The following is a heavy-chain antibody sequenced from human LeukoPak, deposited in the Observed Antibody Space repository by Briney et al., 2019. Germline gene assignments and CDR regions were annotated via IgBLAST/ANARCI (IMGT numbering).Heavy chain of an antibody. Sequence: SVKVSCKASGGTFSSYAISWVRQAPGQGLEWMGGIIPIFGTANYAQKFQGRVTITTDESTSTAYMELSSLRSEDTAVYYCARDRGQLVWNWFDPWGQGTLVTVSS. CDR2: IIPIFGTA. J-gene: IGHJ5*02. V-gene: IGHV1-69*05. CDR3: ARDRGQLVWNWFDP. D-gene: IGHD6-6*01. CDR1: GGTFSSYA.